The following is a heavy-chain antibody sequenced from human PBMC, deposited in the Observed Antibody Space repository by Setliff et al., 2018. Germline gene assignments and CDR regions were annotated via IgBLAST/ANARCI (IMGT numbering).Heavy chain of an antibody. D-gene: IGHD3-9*01. CDR3: ARSSAPSVVLAADFDF. CDR1: GYSFPSYG. Sequence: ASVKVSCKASGYSFPSYGFSWVRQAPGQAPEWIGCISGYTGDTNYAPKFRDRVTLTIDPSSTTAYMELRSLKSDDTAFYYCARSSAPSVVLAADFDFWGQGTLVTVSS. V-gene: IGHV1-18*01. J-gene: IGHJ4*02. CDR2: ISGYTGDT.